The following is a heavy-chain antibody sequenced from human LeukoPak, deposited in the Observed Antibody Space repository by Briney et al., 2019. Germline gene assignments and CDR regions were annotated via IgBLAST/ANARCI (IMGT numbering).Heavy chain of an antibody. Sequence: PGRSLRLSCAASGFTFRSFVMHWARQAPGKGLEWVAIIWHDGSNEYYEDSVKGRFTISRDNSRSTVYLQMDSLRAEDTAVYYCARNNWNSRTQRWFYFDNWGEGTLVTVSS. CDR3: ARNNWNSRTQRWFYFDN. V-gene: IGHV3-33*08. J-gene: IGHJ4*02. CDR1: GFTFRSFV. CDR2: IWHDGSNE. D-gene: IGHD1-1*01.